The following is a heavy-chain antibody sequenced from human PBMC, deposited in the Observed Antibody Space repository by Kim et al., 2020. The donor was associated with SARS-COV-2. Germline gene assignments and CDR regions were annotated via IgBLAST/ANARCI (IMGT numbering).Heavy chain of an antibody. CDR3: TRAHNIGRWAYYYYYYMDV. CDR1: GFTFGDYA. J-gene: IGHJ6*03. CDR2: IRSKAYGGTT. D-gene: IGHD5-12*01. Sequence: GGSLRLSCTASGFTFGDYAMSWVRQAPGKGLEWVGFIRSKAYGGTTEYAASVKGRFTISRDDSKSIAYLQMNSLKTEDTAVYYCTRAHNIGRWAYYYYYYMDVWGQGTPVPVSS. V-gene: IGHV3-49*04.